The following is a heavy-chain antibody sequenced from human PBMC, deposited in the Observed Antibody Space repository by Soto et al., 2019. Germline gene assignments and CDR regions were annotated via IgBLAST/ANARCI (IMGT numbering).Heavy chain of an antibody. CDR3: ARGSYYYVSSGYYHY. CDR2: IYYSGST. D-gene: IGHD3-22*01. CDR1: GGSISSGDYN. Sequence: QVQLQESGPGLVKPSQTLCLICSVSGGSISSGDYNWSWIRQPPGKGLEWIGYIYYSGSTYYNPSLKSRVTISVDTSKNQFSLKLSSVTAADTAVYYCARGSYYYVSSGYYHYWGQATLVTVSS. V-gene: IGHV4-30-4*01. J-gene: IGHJ4*02.